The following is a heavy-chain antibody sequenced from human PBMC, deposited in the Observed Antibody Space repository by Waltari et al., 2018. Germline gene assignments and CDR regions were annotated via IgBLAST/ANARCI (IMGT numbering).Heavy chain of an antibody. V-gene: IGHV3-48*03. Sequence: EVQLVESGGGLVQPGGSLRLPCATPGFPRSSNGMNWVRQAPGKGLEWVSYISSSGNTIYYADSVRGRFTISRDTANNSLYLQMNNLRAEDTAAYYCARQFAYWGQGALVTVSS. CDR3: ARQFAY. CDR2: ISSSGNTI. CDR1: GFPRSSNG. J-gene: IGHJ4*02.